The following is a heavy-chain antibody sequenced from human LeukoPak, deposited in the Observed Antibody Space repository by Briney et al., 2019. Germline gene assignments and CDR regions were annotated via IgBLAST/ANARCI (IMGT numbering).Heavy chain of an antibody. CDR3: ARVVGGGGSGSYYYYYYMDV. J-gene: IGHJ6*03. CDR2: IYYSGST. CDR1: GGSINSYY. Sequence: PSETLSLTCTVSGGSINSYYWSWIRQPPGKGLEWIGYIYYSGSTNYNPSLKSRVTISVDTSKNQFSLKLTSVNDADTAVYYCARVVGGGGSGSYYYYYYMDVWGKGTTVTISS. D-gene: IGHD3-10*01. V-gene: IGHV4-59*01.